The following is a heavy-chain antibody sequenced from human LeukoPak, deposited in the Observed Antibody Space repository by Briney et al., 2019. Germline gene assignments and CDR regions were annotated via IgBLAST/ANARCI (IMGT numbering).Heavy chain of an antibody. D-gene: IGHD2-2*01. CDR1: GFTFGDYA. CDR2: LRSQAYGGTT. J-gene: IGHJ4*02. Sequence: GRSLRLSCTASGFTFGDYAMSWVRQAPGKGLEWVGFLRSQAYGGTTEYAASVKGRFAISRDDSKSIAYLQMNSLKTEDTAVYYCTRVVLLWRRGYFDYWGQGTLVTVSS. CDR3: TRVVLLWRRGYFDY. V-gene: IGHV3-49*04.